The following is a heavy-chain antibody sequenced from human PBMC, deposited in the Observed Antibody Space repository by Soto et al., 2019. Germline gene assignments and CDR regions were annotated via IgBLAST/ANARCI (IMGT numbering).Heavy chain of an antibody. J-gene: IGHJ6*02. CDR3: AREYCSSTSCYALNYGMDV. V-gene: IGHV3-33*08. Sequence: GGSLRLSCAASGFTFSSYAMSWVRQAPGKGLEWVAVIWYDGSNKYYADSVKGRFTISRDNSKNTLYLQMNSLRAEDTAVYYCAREYCSSTSCYALNYGMDVWGQGTTVTVSS. CDR2: IWYDGSNK. CDR1: GFTFSSYA. D-gene: IGHD2-2*01.